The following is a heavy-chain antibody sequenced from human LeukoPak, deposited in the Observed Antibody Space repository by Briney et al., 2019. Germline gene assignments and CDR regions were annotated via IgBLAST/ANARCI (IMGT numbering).Heavy chain of an antibody. V-gene: IGHV5-51*01. Sequence: PGESLKISCKGSGYSFTSYWIGWVRQMPGKGLEWMGIIYPGDSDTRYSPSFLGQVTISADKSISTAYLQWSSLKASDTAMYYCARQTHVHYYGSGSYYNDNWFDPWGQGALVSVSS. CDR1: GYSFTSYW. CDR3: ARQTHVHYYGSGSYYNDNWFDP. J-gene: IGHJ5*02. CDR2: IYPGDSDT. D-gene: IGHD3-10*01.